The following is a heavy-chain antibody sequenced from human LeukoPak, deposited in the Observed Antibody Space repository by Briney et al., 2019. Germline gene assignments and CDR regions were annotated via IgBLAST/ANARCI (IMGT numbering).Heavy chain of an antibody. D-gene: IGHD2/OR15-2a*01. CDR3: ARVEYGWFDP. CDR1: GGSISSYY. V-gene: IGHV4-59*08. J-gene: IGHJ5*02. Sequence: TSETLSLTCTVSGGSISSYYWSWIRQPPGKGLEWIGYIYYSGSTNYNPSLKSRVTISVDTSKNQFSLKLSSVTAADTAVYYCARVEYGWFDPWGQGTLVTVSS. CDR2: IYYSGST.